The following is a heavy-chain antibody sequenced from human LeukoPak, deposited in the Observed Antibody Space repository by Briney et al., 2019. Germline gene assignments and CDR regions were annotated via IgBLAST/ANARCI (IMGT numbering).Heavy chain of an antibody. D-gene: IGHD3-22*01. CDR2: IYTSGTT. CDR3: ARDHPHYYYDTSGYYDY. V-gene: IGHV4-61*02. J-gene: IGHJ4*02. CDR1: GGSINSGAYY. Sequence: SQTLSLTCTVSGGSINSGAYYWSWIRQPAGKGPEWIGRIYTSGTTNYNPSLKSRLTISTDTSKNQFSLKLSSVTAADTAVYYCARDHPHYYYDTSGYYDYWGQGILVTVSS.